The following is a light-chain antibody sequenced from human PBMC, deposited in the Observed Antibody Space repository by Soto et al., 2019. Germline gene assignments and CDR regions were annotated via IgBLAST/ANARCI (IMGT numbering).Light chain of an antibody. V-gene: IGLV2-14*01. CDR3: VLYMGSGIWV. Sequence: QSALTQPASVSGSPGQSITISCTGTSSDVGGYNYVSWYQQHPGKAPKLMIYEVSNRPSGVSNRFSGSKSGNTASLTISGLQAEDEADYYCVLYMGSGIWVSGGGTKLTVL. CDR2: EVS. J-gene: IGLJ3*02. CDR1: SSDVGGYNY.